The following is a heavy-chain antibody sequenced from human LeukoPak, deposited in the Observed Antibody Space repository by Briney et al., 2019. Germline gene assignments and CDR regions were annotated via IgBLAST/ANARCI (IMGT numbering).Heavy chain of an antibody. CDR1: GYTLTELS. Sequence: ASVKVSCKVSGYTLTELSMHWVRQAPGKGLEWMGGFDPEDGETIYAQKFQGRVTMTEDTSTDTAYMELSSLRSEDTAVYYCATAGITMIVVAPDAFDIWGQGTMVTVSS. CDR3: ATAGITMIVVAPDAFDI. V-gene: IGHV1-24*01. CDR2: FDPEDGET. J-gene: IGHJ3*02. D-gene: IGHD3-22*01.